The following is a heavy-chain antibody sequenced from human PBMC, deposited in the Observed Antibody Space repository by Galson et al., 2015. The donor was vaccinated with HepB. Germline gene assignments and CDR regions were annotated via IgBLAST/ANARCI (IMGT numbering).Heavy chain of an antibody. CDR1: GDSVSSDSAT. CDR3: ARVPLLFVDAVGYDAFDI. V-gene: IGHV6-1*01. J-gene: IGHJ3*02. CDR2: TNYRSKWHN. Sequence: CAISGDSVSSDSATWNWIRQSPSRGLEWLGRTNYRSKWHNDYALSVKSRISINADTSKNQISLQLNSVSPEDTAVYYCARVPLLFVDAVGYDAFDIWGQGTLVTVSS. D-gene: IGHD3-22*01.